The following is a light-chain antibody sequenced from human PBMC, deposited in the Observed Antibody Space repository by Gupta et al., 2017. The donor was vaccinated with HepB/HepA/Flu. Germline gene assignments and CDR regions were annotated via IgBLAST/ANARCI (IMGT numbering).Light chain of an antibody. Sequence: EIVLTQSPATLSLSPGETATLSCRASQNINFFLGWYQHKPGQAPRLLISDASSRATGIPARFIGSGSGTDFTLTISSLEPEDFAVYYCQQRRQWPFNFGQGTRLEIK. CDR1: QNINFF. CDR3: QQRRQWPFN. CDR2: DAS. J-gene: IGKJ5*01. V-gene: IGKV3-11*01.